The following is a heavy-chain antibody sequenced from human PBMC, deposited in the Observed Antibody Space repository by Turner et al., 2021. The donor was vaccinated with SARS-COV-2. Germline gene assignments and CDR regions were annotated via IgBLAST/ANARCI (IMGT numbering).Heavy chain of an antibody. CDR1: GSSISSSSYY. CDR3: ARLMDTAMDYYGTDV. Sequence: QLQLQESGPGLVKPSETLSLTCTVSGSSISSSSYYWGWIRQPPGKGLEWIGNIYYSGSAYYNPSLKSRVTISVDPSKNQFSLKLTSVTAADTAVYYCARLMDTAMDYYGTDVWGQGTTVTVSS. CDR2: IYYSGSA. V-gene: IGHV4-39*01. J-gene: IGHJ6*02. D-gene: IGHD5-18*01.